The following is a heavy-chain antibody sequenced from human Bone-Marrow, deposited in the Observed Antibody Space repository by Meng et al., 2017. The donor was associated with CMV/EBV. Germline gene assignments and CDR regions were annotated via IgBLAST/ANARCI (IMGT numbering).Heavy chain of an antibody. V-gene: IGHV1-2*02. CDR2: INPNSGGT. J-gene: IGHJ4*02. D-gene: IGHD3-22*01. CDR3: ARDLSGPPDYDSSGYYYVY. CDR1: GYTFTSYY. Sequence: ASVKVSCKASGYTFTSYYMHWVRQAPGQGLEWMGWINPNSGGTNYAQKFQGRVTMTRDTSISTAYMELSRLRSDDTAVYYCARDLSGPPDYDSSGYYYVYWGQGTLVTVSS.